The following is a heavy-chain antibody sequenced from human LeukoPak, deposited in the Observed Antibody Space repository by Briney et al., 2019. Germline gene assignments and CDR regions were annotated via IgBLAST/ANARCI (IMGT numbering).Heavy chain of an antibody. Sequence: GGSLRLSCAASGFTFSNSWMHWVRQAPGKGLVWVSRINSDGTTTNYADSVKGRFTIYRDTAKNTLYLQMNSLRAEDTAVYYCARGMAVGTTKGFDYWGQGTLVTVSS. CDR2: INSDGTTT. D-gene: IGHD1-26*01. CDR1: GFTFSNSW. CDR3: ARGMAVGTTKGFDY. J-gene: IGHJ4*02. V-gene: IGHV3-74*01.